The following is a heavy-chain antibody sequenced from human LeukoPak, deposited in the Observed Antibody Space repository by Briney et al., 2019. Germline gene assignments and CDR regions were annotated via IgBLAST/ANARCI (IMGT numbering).Heavy chain of an antibody. J-gene: IGHJ4*02. CDR1: GGSISSSSYY. Sequence: SETLSLTCTVSGGSISSSSYYWGWIRQPPGKGLEWIGSIYYSGSTYYNPSLKSRVTISVDTSKNQFSLKLSSVTAADTAVYYCARGSTYYFDYWGQGTLVTVSS. V-gene: IGHV4-39*01. CDR2: IYYSGST. D-gene: IGHD2/OR15-2a*01. CDR3: ARGSTYYFDY.